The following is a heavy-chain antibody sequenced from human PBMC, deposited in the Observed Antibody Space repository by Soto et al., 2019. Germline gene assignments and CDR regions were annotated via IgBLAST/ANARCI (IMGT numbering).Heavy chain of an antibody. D-gene: IGHD3-22*01. CDR2: INPNGGST. J-gene: IGHJ4*02. CDR1: ADTFTSCY. Sequence: ASVKVSCKAPADTFTSCYIHWVRQAPGHGLEWMGIINPNGGSTRFAQTFQGRITMTRDTSTSTVYMELRSLRSEDTAVYYCAKALITMIVVVSPFFDYWGQGTLVTVSS. V-gene: IGHV1-46*01. CDR3: AKALITMIVVVSPFFDY.